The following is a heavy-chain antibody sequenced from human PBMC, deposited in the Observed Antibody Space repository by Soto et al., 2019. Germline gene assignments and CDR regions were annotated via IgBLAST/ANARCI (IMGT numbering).Heavy chain of an antibody. CDR2: ITRSSSPI. J-gene: IGHJ4*02. D-gene: IGHD6-19*01. Sequence: GGSLRLSCAASGFTFSSYSMNWVRQAPGKGLEWVSYITRSSSPIYYADSVKGRFTISRDNGKNSLYLQMNSLRDEDTAVYYCARLYNSGWYFDHWGQGTLVTVSS. V-gene: IGHV3-48*02. CDR1: GFTFSSYS. CDR3: ARLYNSGWYFDH.